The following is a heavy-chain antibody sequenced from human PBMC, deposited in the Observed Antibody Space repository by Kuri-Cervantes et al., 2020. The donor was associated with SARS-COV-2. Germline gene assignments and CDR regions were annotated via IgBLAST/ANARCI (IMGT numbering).Heavy chain of an antibody. D-gene: IGHD6-13*01. CDR3: AKTSKSASSWFGHFDY. Sequence: GESLKISCSASGFTFSSYAMHWVRQAPGKGLEYVSAISSNGGSTYYADSVKGRFTISRDNSKNTLYLEMDSLRTDDTAVYFCAKTSKSASSWFGHFDYWGQGSLVTVSS. CDR1: GFTFSSYA. CDR2: ISSNGGST. V-gene: IGHV3-64D*08. J-gene: IGHJ4*02.